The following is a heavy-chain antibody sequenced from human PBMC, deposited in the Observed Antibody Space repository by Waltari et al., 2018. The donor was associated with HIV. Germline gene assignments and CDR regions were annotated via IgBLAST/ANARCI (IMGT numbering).Heavy chain of an antibody. V-gene: IGHV3-21*01. J-gene: IGHJ6*02. CDR3: ARDFWGGYYYGMDV. CDR2: ISSSSSYI. CDR1: GFTLSSHS. Sequence: EVQLVESGGGLVKPGGSLRRSCAASGFTLSSHSMNWVRQAPGKGLEWVSSISSSSSYIYYADSVKGRFTISRDNAKNSLYLQMNSLRAEDTAVYYCARDFWGGYYYGMDVWGQGTTVTVSS. D-gene: IGHD3-16*01.